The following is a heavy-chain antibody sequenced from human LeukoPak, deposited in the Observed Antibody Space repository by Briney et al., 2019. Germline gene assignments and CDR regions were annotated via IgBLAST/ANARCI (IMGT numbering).Heavy chain of an antibody. CDR3: AREVIEQWLVREGAFDY. V-gene: IGHV1-2*02. Sequence: GASVKVSCKASGYTFTGYYMHWVRQAPGQGLEWMGWINPNSGGTNYAQKFQGRVTMTRDTSISTAYMELSRLRSDDTAVYYCAREVIEQWLVREGAFDYWGQGTLVTVSS. J-gene: IGHJ4*02. CDR1: GYTFTGYY. CDR2: INPNSGGT. D-gene: IGHD6-19*01.